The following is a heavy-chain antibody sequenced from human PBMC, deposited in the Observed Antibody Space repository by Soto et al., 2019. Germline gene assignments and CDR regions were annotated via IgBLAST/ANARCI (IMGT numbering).Heavy chain of an antibody. V-gene: IGHV3-23*01. CDR2: ISGSGGST. J-gene: IGHJ4*02. D-gene: IGHD3-3*01. CDR1: GFTFSSYA. CDR3: ARSYYDFWSGYPYYFDY. Sequence: EVQLLESGGGLVQPGGSLRLSCAASGFTFSSYAMSWVRQAPGKGLEWVSAISGSGGSTYYADSVKGRFTISRDNSKNTLYLQMNSLRADDTAVYYCARSYYDFWSGYPYYFDYWGQGTLVTVSS.